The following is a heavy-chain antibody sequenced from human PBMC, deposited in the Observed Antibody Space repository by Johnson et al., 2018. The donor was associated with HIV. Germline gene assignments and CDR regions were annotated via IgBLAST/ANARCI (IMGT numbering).Heavy chain of an antibody. CDR1: GFTFSDYY. D-gene: IGHD5-18*01. CDR2: IRYDGSNK. V-gene: IGHV3-30*02. J-gene: IGHJ3*02. Sequence: QVQLVESGGGLVQPGGSLRLSCAASGFTFSDYYMSWIRQAPGKGLEWVAFIRYDGSNKYYADSVKGRFTISRDNSKNTVYLQMNSLRAEDTAVYYCAKRVHSYGYAGAFDIWGQGTMVTVSS. CDR3: AKRVHSYGYAGAFDI.